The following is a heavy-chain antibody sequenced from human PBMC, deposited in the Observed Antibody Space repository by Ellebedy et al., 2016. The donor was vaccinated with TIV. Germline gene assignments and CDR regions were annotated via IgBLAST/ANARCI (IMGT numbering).Heavy chain of an antibody. CDR2: INPSDGST. CDR3: ATFYGSGSYYFDD. CDR1: GYTFTSYY. J-gene: IGHJ4*02. D-gene: IGHD3-10*01. V-gene: IGHV1-46*01. Sequence: AASVKVSCKASGYTFTSYYMHWVRQAPGQGLEWMGIINPSDGSTSYAQKFQGRVTMTEDTSTDTAYMELSSLRSEDTAVYYCATFYGSGSYYFDDWGQGTLVTVSS.